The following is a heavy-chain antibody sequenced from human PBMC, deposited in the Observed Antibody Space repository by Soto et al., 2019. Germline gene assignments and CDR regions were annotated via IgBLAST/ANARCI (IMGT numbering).Heavy chain of an antibody. CDR3: ARDPSPIYCSGGSCYFNWFDP. D-gene: IGHD2-15*01. CDR1: GDSVSSNSAA. CDR2: TYYRSKWYN. J-gene: IGHJ5*02. Sequence: QVPLQQSGPGLVKPSQTLSLTCAISGDSVSSNSAAWNWIRQSPSRGLEWLGRTYYRSKWYNDYAVSVKSRITINPDTSKNQFSLQLNSVTPEDTAVYYCARDPSPIYCSGGSCYFNWFDPWGQGTLVTVSS. V-gene: IGHV6-1*01.